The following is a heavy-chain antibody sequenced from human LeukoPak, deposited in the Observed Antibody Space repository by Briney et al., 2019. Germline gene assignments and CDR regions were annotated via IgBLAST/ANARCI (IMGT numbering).Heavy chain of an antibody. D-gene: IGHD3-9*01. CDR1: GDSIRSTSYY. CDR3: ARQDYDILTGYPSDWFDP. J-gene: IGHJ5*02. V-gene: IGHV4-39*01. Sequence: SETLSLTCTVSGDSIRSTSYYWGWIRQPPGKGLEWIGSIYYSGSTYYNPSLKSRVTISVDTSKNQFSLKLSSVTAADTAVYYCARQDYDILTGYPSDWFDPWGQGTLVTVSS. CDR2: IYYSGST.